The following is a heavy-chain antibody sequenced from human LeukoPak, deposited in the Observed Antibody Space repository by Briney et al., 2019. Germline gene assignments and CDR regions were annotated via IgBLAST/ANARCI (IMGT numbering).Heavy chain of an antibody. J-gene: IGHJ4*02. CDR3: AGTVTNPYYFDY. CDR2: INQDGRET. CDR1: GFTFSSYW. D-gene: IGHD4-17*01. Sequence: GGSLRLSCAASGFTFSSYWMNWVRQAPGKGLEWVANINQDGRETYYVDSVKGRFTISRDNSKNTLYLQMNSLRAEDTAVYYCAGTVTNPYYFDYWGQGTLVTVSS. V-gene: IGHV3-7*02.